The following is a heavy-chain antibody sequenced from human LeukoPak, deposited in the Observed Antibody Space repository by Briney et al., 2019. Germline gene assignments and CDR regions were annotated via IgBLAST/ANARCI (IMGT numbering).Heavy chain of an antibody. CDR2: IDWDDDK. J-gene: IGHJ4*02. CDR1: GFSLPTSGMR. CDR3: ARISTYCYSANCLFEC. Sequence: SGPALLQPTQTLTLTCTFSGFSLPTSGMRVSWIRQTPGKALEWLARIDWDDDKFYIPSLRTRLTISKDTSKNQVVLTMTNMDPVDTGPYYCARISTYCYSANCLFECWGQGRLVADCS. D-gene: IGHD2-2*01. V-gene: IGHV2-70*04.